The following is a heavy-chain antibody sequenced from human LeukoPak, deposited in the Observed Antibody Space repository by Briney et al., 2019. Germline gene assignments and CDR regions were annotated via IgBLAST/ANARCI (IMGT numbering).Heavy chain of an antibody. V-gene: IGHV3-30*02. CDR3: AKFFGVITRGAFDI. CDR1: GFTFSSYG. Sequence: GGSLRLSCAASGFTFSSYGMHWVRQAPGKGLEWVAFIRYDGSNKYYADSVKGRFTISRDNSKNTLYLQMNSLRAEDTAVYYRAKFFGVITRGAFDIWGQGTMVTVSS. J-gene: IGHJ3*02. D-gene: IGHD3-3*01. CDR2: IRYDGSNK.